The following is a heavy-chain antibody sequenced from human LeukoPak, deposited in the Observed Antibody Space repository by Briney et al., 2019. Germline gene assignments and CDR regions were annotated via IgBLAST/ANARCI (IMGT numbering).Heavy chain of an antibody. CDR1: GFTFSSYW. CDR3: TRDERPKVVTATQYY. V-gene: IGHV3-74*01. CDR2: INSDGRIT. D-gene: IGHD2-21*02. J-gene: IGHJ4*02. Sequence: PGGSLRLSCAASGFTFSSYWMHWVRQAPGKGLVWVSRINSDGRITSYADSVKGRFTISRDNAKNTLYLQMNSLRAEDTAVYYCTRDERPKVVTATQYYWGQGTLVTVSS.